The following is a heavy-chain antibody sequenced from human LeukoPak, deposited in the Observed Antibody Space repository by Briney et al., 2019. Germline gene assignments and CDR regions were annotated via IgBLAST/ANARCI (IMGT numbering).Heavy chain of an antibody. V-gene: IGHV1-8*01. Sequence: GASVKVSCKASGYTFTSYDINWVRQATGQGLEWMGWMNPNSGNTGYAQKFQGRVTMTRNTSISTAYMELSSLRSEDTAVYYCARGYCSGGSCYGHDWFDPWGQGTLVTVSS. J-gene: IGHJ5*02. D-gene: IGHD2-15*01. CDR2: MNPNSGNT. CDR3: ARGYCSGGSCYGHDWFDP. CDR1: GYTFTSYD.